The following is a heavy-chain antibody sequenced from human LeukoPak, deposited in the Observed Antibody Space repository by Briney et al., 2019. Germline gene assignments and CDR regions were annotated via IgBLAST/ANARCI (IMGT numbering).Heavy chain of an antibody. J-gene: IGHJ4*02. Sequence: PGGSLRLSCAASGFTFSSYAMSWVRQAPGKGLEWVSAISGSGGSTYYADSVKGRFTISRDNSKNTLYLQMNSLRAEDTAVYYCAKDPELRLGELSLFDYWDQGTLVTVSS. V-gene: IGHV3-23*01. CDR2: ISGSGGST. CDR1: GFTFSSYA. CDR3: AKDPELRLGELSLFDY. D-gene: IGHD3-16*02.